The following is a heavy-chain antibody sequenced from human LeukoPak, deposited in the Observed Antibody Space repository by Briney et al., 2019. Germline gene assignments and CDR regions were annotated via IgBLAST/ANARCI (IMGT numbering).Heavy chain of an antibody. CDR2: INHSGST. CDR1: GGSFSGYY. D-gene: IGHD4-11*01. V-gene: IGHV4-34*01. J-gene: IGHJ4*02. CDR3: ARGDYRNDFDY. Sequence: SETLSLTCAVYGGSFSGYYWSWIRQPPGKGLEWIGEINHSGSTNYNPSLKSRVTISVDTSKNQFSVKLSSVTAADTAVYYCARGDYRNDFDYWGQGTLVTVSS.